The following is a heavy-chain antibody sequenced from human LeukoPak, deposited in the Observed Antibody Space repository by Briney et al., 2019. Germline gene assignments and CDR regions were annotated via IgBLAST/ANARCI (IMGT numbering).Heavy chain of an antibody. J-gene: IGHJ4*02. CDR2: IYPGGSDT. CDR1: GYTFATSW. D-gene: IGHD5-12*01. Sequence: GESLKIPCKGSGYTFATSWIGWVRQMPGKGLEWMGVIYPGGSDTSYSPSFRGQVTVSADKSINTAYLQWRSLEASDTAMYYCARSGYSGYEFDYWGQGSLVTVSS. V-gene: IGHV5-51*01. CDR3: ARSGYSGYEFDY.